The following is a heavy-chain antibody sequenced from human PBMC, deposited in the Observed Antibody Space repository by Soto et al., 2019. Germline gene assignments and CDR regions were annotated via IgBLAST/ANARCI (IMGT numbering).Heavy chain of an antibody. J-gene: IGHJ4*02. V-gene: IGHV4-34*01. Sequence: ASETLSLTCAVYGGSFSGYYWSWIRQPPGKGLEWIGEINHSGSINYNPSLKSRVTISVDTSKNQFSLNLSSVTAADTAVYYCARGLGSSSSYFDYWGQGTLVTVSS. CDR3: ARGLGSSSSYFDY. CDR1: GGSFSGYY. D-gene: IGHD6-6*01. CDR2: INHSGSI.